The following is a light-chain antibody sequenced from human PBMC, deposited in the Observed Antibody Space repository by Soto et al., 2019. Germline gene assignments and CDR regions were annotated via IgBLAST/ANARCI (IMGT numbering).Light chain of an antibody. CDR2: GAS. Sequence: EIVLTQSPGTVSLSPGERATLSCRASQSVSSSYLAWYQQKPGQAPRLLIYGASSRATGIPDRFSGSGSGTDVTLTISRLEPEDFAVYYCQQYGSSPNTFGERTKLEIK. J-gene: IGKJ2*01. CDR3: QQYGSSPNT. V-gene: IGKV3-20*01. CDR1: QSVSSSY.